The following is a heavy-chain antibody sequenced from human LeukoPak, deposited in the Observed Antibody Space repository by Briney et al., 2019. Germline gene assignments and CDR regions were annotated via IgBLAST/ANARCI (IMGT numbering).Heavy chain of an antibody. Sequence: GGSLRLSCAASGFTFSSYAMSWVRQAPGKGLEWVSTISGDSDNTYYADSVKGRFTISRDNSKNTLYLQMNSLKTEDTAVYYCTTGQHTQVIGIGQLWFGELLHDAFDIWGQGTMVTVSS. D-gene: IGHD3-10*01. J-gene: IGHJ3*02. CDR1: GFTFSSYA. CDR3: TTGQHTQVIGIGQLWFGELLHDAFDI. V-gene: IGHV3-23*01. CDR2: ISGDSDNT.